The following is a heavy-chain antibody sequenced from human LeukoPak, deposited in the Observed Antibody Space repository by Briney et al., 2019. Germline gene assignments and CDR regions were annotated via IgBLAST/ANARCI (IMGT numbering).Heavy chain of an antibody. D-gene: IGHD2-21*01. CDR2: INHSGST. CDR3: ARDPIRYFDY. V-gene: IGHV4-34*01. Sequence: SETLSLTCAVYGGSFRGYYWSWIRQPPGKGLEWIGEINHSGSTNYNPSLKSRVTISVDTSKNQFSLKLSSVTAADTAVYYCARDPIRYFDYWGQGTLVTVSS. J-gene: IGHJ4*02. CDR1: GGSFRGYY.